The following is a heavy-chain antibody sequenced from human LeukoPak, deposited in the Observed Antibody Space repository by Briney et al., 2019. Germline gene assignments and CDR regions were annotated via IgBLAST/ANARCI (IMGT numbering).Heavy chain of an antibody. CDR3: ARGREDYYYGMDV. CDR2: LNSHSGNA. D-gene: IGHD1-26*01. CDR1: GYTFTSSD. J-gene: IGHJ6*02. Sequence: ASVKVSCKASGYTFTSSDINWVRQATGQGLEWMGWLNSHSGNAGYAQKFQGRVTMTRNTSINTAYMELRSLRSEDTAVYYCARGREDYYYGMDVWGQGTTVTVSS. V-gene: IGHV1-8*01.